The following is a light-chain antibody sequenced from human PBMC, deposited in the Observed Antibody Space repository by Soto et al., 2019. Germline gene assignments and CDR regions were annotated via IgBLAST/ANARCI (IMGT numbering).Light chain of an antibody. V-gene: IGKV3-15*01. CDR3: QQFDKWPGT. CDR2: ASS. CDR1: QSVSRN. J-gene: IGKJ1*01. Sequence: EVVMTQSPDTLYVSPGETATLSCRASQSVSRNLAWYQQKPGQAPRLLIYASSTRATGVPVRFSGSGSGTVFSLTISGLQSEDFALYFCQQFDKWPGTFGQGTKVEIK.